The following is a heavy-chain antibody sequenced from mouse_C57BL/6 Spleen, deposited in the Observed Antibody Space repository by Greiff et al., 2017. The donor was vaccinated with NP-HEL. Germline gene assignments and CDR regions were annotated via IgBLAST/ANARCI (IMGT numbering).Heavy chain of an antibody. J-gene: IGHJ2*01. CDR1: GYAFSSSW. D-gene: IGHD1-1*01. Sequence: VQLQQSGPELVKPGASVKISCKASGYAFSSSWMNWVKQRPGKGLEWIGRIYPGDGDTNYNGKFKGKATLTADKSSSTAYMQLSSLTSEDSAVYFCARLLYGSSYGYFDYWGQGTTLTVSS. CDR2: IYPGDGDT. V-gene: IGHV1-82*01. CDR3: ARLLYGSSYGYFDY.